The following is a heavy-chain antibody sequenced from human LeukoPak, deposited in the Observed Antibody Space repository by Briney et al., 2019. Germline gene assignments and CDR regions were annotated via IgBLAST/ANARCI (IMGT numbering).Heavy chain of an antibody. D-gene: IGHD2-2*01. CDR1: GFTFSSYE. V-gene: IGHV3-48*03. CDR3: ARDQLSGMDV. CDR2: ISSSGSTI. Sequence: PGGSLRLSCAASGFTFSSYEMNWVRQAPGKGLEWVSYISSSGSTIYYADSVKGRFTISRDNAKNSLYLQMNSLRAEDTAVYYCARDQLSGMDVWGQGTTVTVSS. J-gene: IGHJ6*02.